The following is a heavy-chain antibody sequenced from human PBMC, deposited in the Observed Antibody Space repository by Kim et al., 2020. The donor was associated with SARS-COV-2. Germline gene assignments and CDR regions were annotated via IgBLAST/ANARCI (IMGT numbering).Heavy chain of an antibody. D-gene: IGHD3-3*01. CDR3: ARGDLGVVSYYYGMDV. Sequence: SVKGRFTISRDNAKNTLYLQMNSLRAEDTAVYYCARGDLGVVSYYYGMDVWGQGTTVTVSS. V-gene: IGHV3-74*01. J-gene: IGHJ6*02.